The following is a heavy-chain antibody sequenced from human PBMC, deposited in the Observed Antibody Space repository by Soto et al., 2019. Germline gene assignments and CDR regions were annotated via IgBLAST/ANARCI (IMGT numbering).Heavy chain of an antibody. Sequence: EVQLVESGGGLVQPGGSLRLSCAASGFTFSSYWMSWVRQAPGKGLEWVANIKQDGSEKYYVDSVKGRFTISRDNAKNSLYLQMNSLRAEDTAVYYCARDFDDYIWGSYAKSGNAFDIWGQGTKVTVSS. CDR3: ARDFDDYIWGSYAKSGNAFDI. CDR1: GFTFSSYW. CDR2: IKQDGSEK. V-gene: IGHV3-7*01. D-gene: IGHD3-16*01. J-gene: IGHJ3*02.